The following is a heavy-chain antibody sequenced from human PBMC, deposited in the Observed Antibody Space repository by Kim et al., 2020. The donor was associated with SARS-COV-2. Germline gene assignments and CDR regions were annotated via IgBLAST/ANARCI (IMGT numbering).Heavy chain of an antibody. CDR2: IYYSGST. V-gene: IGHV4-59*13. Sequence: SETLSLTCTVSGGSISSYYWSWIRQPPGKGLEWIGYIYYSGSTNYNPSLKSRVTISVDTSKNQFSLKLSSVTAADTAVYYCARVGSQRITIFGVVMANWFDPWGQVTLVTVSS. D-gene: IGHD3-3*01. J-gene: IGHJ5*02. CDR3: ARVGSQRITIFGVVMANWFDP. CDR1: GGSISSYY.